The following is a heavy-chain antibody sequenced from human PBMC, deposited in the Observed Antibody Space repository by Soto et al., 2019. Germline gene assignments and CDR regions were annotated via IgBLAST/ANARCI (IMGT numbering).Heavy chain of an antibody. D-gene: IGHD5-18*01. V-gene: IGHV4-59*01. Sequence: SDTLSLTWTFSGFSSSSYYVSWIRQPPGKGLEWIGYIYYSGSTNYNPSLKSRVTISVDTSKNQFSLKLSSVTAADTAVYYCARGMRVDTAMAPGYYGMDVWGQGTTVNVSS. CDR2: IYYSGST. J-gene: IGHJ6*02. CDR3: ARGMRVDTAMAPGYYGMDV. CDR1: GFSSSSYY.